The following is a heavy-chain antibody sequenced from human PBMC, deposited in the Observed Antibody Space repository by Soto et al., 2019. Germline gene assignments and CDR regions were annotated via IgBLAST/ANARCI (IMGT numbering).Heavy chain of an antibody. Sequence: QVQLVESGGGVVQPGRSLRLSCAASGFTFSSYGMHWVRQAPGKGLEWVAVISHDGSNKYYADSVKGRFTISRDNCKNTLYLQMNSLRAEDTAVYYCANYGSGSYYIGWGQGTLVTVSS. J-gene: IGHJ4*02. V-gene: IGHV3-30*18. CDR1: GFTFSSYG. D-gene: IGHD3-10*01. CDR2: ISHDGSNK. CDR3: ANYGSGSYYIG.